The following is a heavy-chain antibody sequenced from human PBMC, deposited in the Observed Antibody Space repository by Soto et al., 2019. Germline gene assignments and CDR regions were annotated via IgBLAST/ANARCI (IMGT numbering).Heavy chain of an antibody. V-gene: IGHV4-59*08. Sequence: SETLSLTCTVSGGSLSSYYWTWIRQPPGKGLEWIGYIYYSGNTNYNPSLKSRVTISVDTSKNQFSLKLSSVTAADTAVYYCARLGSGYFLDYWGQGTLVTVSS. CDR3: ARLGSGYFLDY. J-gene: IGHJ4*02. CDR1: GGSLSSYY. CDR2: IYYSGNT. D-gene: IGHD3-22*01.